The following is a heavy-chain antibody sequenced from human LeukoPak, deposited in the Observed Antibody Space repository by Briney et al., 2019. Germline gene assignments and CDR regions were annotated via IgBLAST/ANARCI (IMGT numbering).Heavy chain of an antibody. Sequence: PGGSLRLSCAASGFTFSSYSMNWVRQAPGKGLEWVSSISSSSSYIYYADSVKGRFTISRDNAKNSLYLQMNSLRAEDTAVYYCAGDPALDGAFDIWGQGTMVTVSS. CDR3: AGDPALDGAFDI. CDR2: ISSSSSYI. V-gene: IGHV3-21*01. D-gene: IGHD1-1*01. CDR1: GFTFSSYS. J-gene: IGHJ3*02.